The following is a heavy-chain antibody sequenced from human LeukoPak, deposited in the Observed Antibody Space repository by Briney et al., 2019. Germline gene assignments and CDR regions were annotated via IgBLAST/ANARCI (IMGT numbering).Heavy chain of an antibody. D-gene: IGHD2-2*01. J-gene: IGHJ5*02. V-gene: IGHV4-38-2*02. CDR3: ARLLPESGWFDP. CDR1: GYSISSGYY. CDR2: IYHSGST. Sequence: PSETLSLTCTVSGYSISSGYYWGWIRQPPGKGLEWIGSIYHSGSTYYNPSLKSRVTISVDTSKNQFSLKLSSVTAADTAVYYCARLLPESGWFDPWGQGTLVTVSS.